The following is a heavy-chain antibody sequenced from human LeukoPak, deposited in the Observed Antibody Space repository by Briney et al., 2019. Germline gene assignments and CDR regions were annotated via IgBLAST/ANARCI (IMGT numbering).Heavy chain of an antibody. J-gene: IGHJ4*02. CDR3: ARNAWMVTAIPFDY. Sequence: SETLSLTCTVSGGSISSSSHYWGWIRQPPGKGLEWIGSIYYSGSTYYNPSLKSRVTISVDTSKNQFSLKLSSVTAADTAVYYCARNAWMVTAIPFDYWGQGTLVTVSS. CDR2: IYYSGST. V-gene: IGHV4-39*01. CDR1: GGSISSSSHY. D-gene: IGHD2-21*02.